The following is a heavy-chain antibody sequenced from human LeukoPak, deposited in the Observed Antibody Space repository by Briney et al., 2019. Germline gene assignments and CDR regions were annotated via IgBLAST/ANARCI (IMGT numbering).Heavy chain of an antibody. J-gene: IGHJ4*02. CDR1: GFTFRSHA. V-gene: IGHV3-23*01. CDR2: IYENGGTT. D-gene: IGHD2-21*01. CDR3: AKDFRIGYSAHFDY. Sequence: LRLSCVGSGFTFRSHAMSWVRQAPEQGLEFVSGIYENGGTTYYADSVKGRFSISRDNSKNTLYLQMDSLRGEDTAVYYCAKDFRIGYSAHFDYWGQGALVTVSS.